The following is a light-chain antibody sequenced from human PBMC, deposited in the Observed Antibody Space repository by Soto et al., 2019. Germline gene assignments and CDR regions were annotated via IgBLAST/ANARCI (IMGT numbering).Light chain of an antibody. V-gene: IGKV3-20*01. CDR2: SAS. Sequence: EIVLTQSPGTLSLSGGERATLSCRASQSLSGGYLAWFQQKPGQTPRLLIYSASNRATGIPDRFSGSGSGTDFTLTISRLEPEDFVVYYCQQNGSLPITFGQGTRLEIK. J-gene: IGKJ5*01. CDR3: QQNGSLPIT. CDR1: QSLSGGY.